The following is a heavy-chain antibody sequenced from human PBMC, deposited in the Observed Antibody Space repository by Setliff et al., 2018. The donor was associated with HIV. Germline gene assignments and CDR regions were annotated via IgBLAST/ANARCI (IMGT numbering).Heavy chain of an antibody. D-gene: IGHD1-1*01. CDR3: ARDRAEPFYYYGVGV. CDR2: IIPILGVA. Sequence: SVKVSCKASRSTFNSHTINWVRQAPGQGLDWMGRIIPILGVANYAQRFQGKVTITADGFTTTAYMELSSLTSEDTAVYYCARDRAEPFYYYGVGVWGQGTTVTVSS. V-gene: IGHV1-69*04. J-gene: IGHJ6*02. CDR1: RSTFNSHT.